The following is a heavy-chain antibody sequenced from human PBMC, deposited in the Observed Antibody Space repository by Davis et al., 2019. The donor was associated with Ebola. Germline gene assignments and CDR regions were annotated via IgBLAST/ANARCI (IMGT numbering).Heavy chain of an antibody. CDR2: INPNSGGT. J-gene: IGHJ5*02. V-gene: IGHV1-2*06. Sequence: AASVKVSCKASGYTFTGYYMHWVRQAPGQGLEWMGRINPNSGGTNYAQKFQGRVTMTRDTSTSTVYMELSSLRSEDTAVYYCARGGVYCGGDCWHTNWFDPWGQGTLVTVSS. D-gene: IGHD2-21*02. CDR3: ARGGVYCGGDCWHTNWFDP. CDR1: GYTFTGYY.